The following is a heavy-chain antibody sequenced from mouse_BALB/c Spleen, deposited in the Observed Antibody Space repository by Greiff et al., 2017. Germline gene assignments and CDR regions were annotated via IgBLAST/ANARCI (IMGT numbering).Heavy chain of an antibody. D-gene: IGHD2-10*02. CDR3: ARGGYGNYGGYFDV. J-gene: IGHJ1*01. Sequence: EVHLVESGGGLVQPGGSLKLSCAASGFTFSSYGMSWVRQTPDKRLELVATINSNGGSTYYPDSVKGRFTISRDNAKNTLYLQMSSLKSEDTAMYYCARGGYGNYGGYFDVWGAGTTVTVSS. V-gene: IGHV5-6-3*01. CDR2: INSNGGST. CDR1: GFTFSSYG.